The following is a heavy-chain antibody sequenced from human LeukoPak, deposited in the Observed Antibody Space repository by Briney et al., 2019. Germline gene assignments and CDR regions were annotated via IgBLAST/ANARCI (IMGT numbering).Heavy chain of an antibody. CDR2: INHSGST. Sequence: SETLSLTCAVYGGSFSGYYWSWIRQPPGKGLEWIGEINHSGSTNYNPSLKSRVTISVDTSKNQFSLKLSSVTAADTAVYYCARHGPVGNFDYWGQGTLVTVSS. CDR3: ARHGPVGNFDY. J-gene: IGHJ4*02. V-gene: IGHV4-34*01. CDR1: GGSFSGYY.